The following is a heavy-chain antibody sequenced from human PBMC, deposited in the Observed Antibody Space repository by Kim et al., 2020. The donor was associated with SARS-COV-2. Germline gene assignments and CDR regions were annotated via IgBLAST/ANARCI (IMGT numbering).Heavy chain of an antibody. V-gene: IGHV3-48*02. J-gene: IGHJ6*02. D-gene: IGHD6-19*01. CDR1: GFTFSSYS. Sequence: GGSLRLSCAASGFTFSSYSMNWVRQAPGKGLEWVSDIGGTRSTIYYADSVRGRFTISRDNAKNSLYLQMNSLRDEDASVYYCARTIVAVAANYYGMDVWGRGTTDTVSS. CDR3: ARTIVAVAANYYGMDV. CDR2: IGGTRSTI.